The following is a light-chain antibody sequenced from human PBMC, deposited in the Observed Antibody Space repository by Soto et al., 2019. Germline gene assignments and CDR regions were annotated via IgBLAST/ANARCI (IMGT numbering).Light chain of an antibody. CDR1: QSVSSSY. CDR3: QQYGSSPWT. V-gene: IGKV3-20*01. CDR2: GAS. J-gene: IGKJ1*01. Sequence: EIVLTQSPGTLSLSPGERATLSCRASQSVSSSYLAWYQQKPCQAPRPLIYGASSRAIGIPDRLSGSGSGTDFTLTISRLEPEDFAVYYCQQYGSSPWTFGQGTKV.